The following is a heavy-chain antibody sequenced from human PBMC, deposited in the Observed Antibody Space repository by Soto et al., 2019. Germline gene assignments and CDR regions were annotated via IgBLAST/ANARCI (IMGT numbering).Heavy chain of an antibody. CDR3: ARGDCVGGSCYSLAGSFCYHMDA. V-gene: IGHV3-74*03. D-gene: IGHD2-15*01. CDR1: GFTFSNYW. J-gene: IGHJ6*03. CDR2: INSDGSVS. Sequence: EVQLVESGGGLVQPGGSLRLSCAASGFTFSNYWMYWVRQAPGKGLEWVSRINSDGSVSTYADSVKGRLTISRDNVKNTLYLQMDSLRAEDTAVYDCARGDCVGGSCYSLAGSFCYHMDAWGKGTTVTIFS.